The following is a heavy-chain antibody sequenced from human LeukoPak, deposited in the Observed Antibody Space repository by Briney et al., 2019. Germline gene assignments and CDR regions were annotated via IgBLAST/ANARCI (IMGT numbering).Heavy chain of an antibody. CDR3: ARDSYDSSGSYFFLKLLDY. V-gene: IGHV1-18*01. CDR1: DHTFTSYG. Sequence: ASVTVSGKVSDHTFTSYGTNWVRQAPGQGLEWMGWITAFNGNTDYAQKLQGRGTMTTDTSTNTAYMELRSLRSDDTAVYYCARDSYDSSGSYFFLKLLDYWGQGTLVTVSS. J-gene: IGHJ4*02. CDR2: ITAFNGNT. D-gene: IGHD3-22*01.